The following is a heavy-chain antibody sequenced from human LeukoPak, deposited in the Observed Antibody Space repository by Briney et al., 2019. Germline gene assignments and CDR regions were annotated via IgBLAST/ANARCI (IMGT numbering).Heavy chain of an antibody. V-gene: IGHV4-34*01. Sequence: PSETLSLTCAVYSTSFNDYYWSWLRQSPGKRLEWIGEVDHRGIINYNPSLKSRVTISVDTSKNQFSLKLSSVTAADTAVYYCARRTYFYDSSGYYFDYWGQGTLVTVSS. CDR3: ARRTYFYDSSGYYFDY. CDR1: STSFNDYY. D-gene: IGHD3-22*01. CDR2: VDHRGII. J-gene: IGHJ4*02.